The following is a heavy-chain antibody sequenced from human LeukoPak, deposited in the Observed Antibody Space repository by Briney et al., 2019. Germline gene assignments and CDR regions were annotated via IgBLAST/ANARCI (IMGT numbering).Heavy chain of an antibody. CDR2: ISANTGNA. V-gene: IGHV1-18*01. D-gene: IGHD3-10*01. CDR1: GYSLTKYG. J-gene: IGHJ5*01. CDR3: VRDEFGAQAWFDF. Sequence: ASVKVSCKASGYSLTKYGFSWVRQAPGQGLEWMGWISANTGNANYAQNLQGRVTLTTDTSTTTAYMELKSLRSDDTAVYYCVRDEFGAQAWFDFWGQGTPVTVSS.